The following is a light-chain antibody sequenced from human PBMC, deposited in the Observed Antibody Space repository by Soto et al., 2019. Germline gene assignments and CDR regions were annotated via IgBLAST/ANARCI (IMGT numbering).Light chain of an antibody. J-gene: IGLJ3*02. V-gene: IGLV1-47*01. Sequence: QSVLTQPPSASGTPGQRVTISCSGSSSNLGSRSAYWYQQVPGTAPKLLIYRSNQRPSGVPDRFSGSKSGTSASLAISGLRSEYEADYYWAAWDDSLSGRVFGGGTKVTVL. CDR1: SSNLGSRS. CDR2: RSN. CDR3: AAWDDSLSGRV.